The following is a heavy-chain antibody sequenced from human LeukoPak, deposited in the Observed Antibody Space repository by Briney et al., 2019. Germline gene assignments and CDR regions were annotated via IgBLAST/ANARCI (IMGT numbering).Heavy chain of an antibody. CDR1: GGSISSYY. J-gene: IGHJ4*02. Sequence: PSETLSLTCTVSGGSISSYYWSWIRDPPGKGLEWIGYIYYSGSTNYNPYLKSRVTISVDTSKNQFSLKLSSVTAADTAVYYCARGVEYSSSSGLGYWGQGTLVTVSS. V-gene: IGHV4-59*01. D-gene: IGHD6-6*01. CDR2: IYYSGST. CDR3: ARGVEYSSSSGLGY.